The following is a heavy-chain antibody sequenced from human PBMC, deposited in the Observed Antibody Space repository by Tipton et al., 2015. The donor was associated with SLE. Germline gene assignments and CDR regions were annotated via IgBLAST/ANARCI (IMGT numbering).Heavy chain of an antibody. D-gene: IGHD1-14*01. J-gene: IGHJ3*02. Sequence: GSLRLSCAASGFTFSDYSIHWVRQAPGKGLEWISYIDDTGIVTHYGDSVKGRFILSRDNVKNSVSLQMDYLRPEDSAMYYCTRDLYTGDLIEVFDIWGRGTMVTVSS. CDR2: IDDTGIVT. V-gene: IGHV3-21*06. CDR3: TRDLYTGDLIEVFDI. CDR1: GFTFSDYS.